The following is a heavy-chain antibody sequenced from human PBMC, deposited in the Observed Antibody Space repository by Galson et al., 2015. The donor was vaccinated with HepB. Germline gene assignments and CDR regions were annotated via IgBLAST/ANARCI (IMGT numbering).Heavy chain of an antibody. J-gene: IGHJ4*02. CDR3: AKTGYSSSWYEAAYYYFDY. CDR1: GFTFSSYG. D-gene: IGHD6-13*01. CDR2: ISYDGSNK. V-gene: IGHV3-30*18. Sequence: SLRLSCAASGFTFSSYGMHWVRQAPGKGLEWVAVISYDGSNKYYADSVKGRFTISRDNSKNTLYLQMSSLRAEDTAVYYCAKTGYSSSWYEAAYYYFDYWGQGTLVTVSS.